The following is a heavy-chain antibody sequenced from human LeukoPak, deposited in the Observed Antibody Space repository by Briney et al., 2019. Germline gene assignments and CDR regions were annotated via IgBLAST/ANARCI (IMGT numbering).Heavy chain of an antibody. Sequence: GGSLRLSCAASGFTFSSCEMNWVRQARGKGLEGVSYISYSDSTTQYADSVKGRFTISRDNAKNSLYLQMNSLRAEDTAVYYCASRVAAAGHHYFDYWGQGTLVTVSS. D-gene: IGHD6-13*01. CDR2: ISYSDSTT. V-gene: IGHV3-48*03. CDR3: ASRVAAAGHHYFDY. CDR1: GFTFSSCE. J-gene: IGHJ4*02.